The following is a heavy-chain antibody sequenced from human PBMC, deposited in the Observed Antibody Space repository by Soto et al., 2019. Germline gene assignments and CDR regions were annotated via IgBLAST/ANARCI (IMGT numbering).Heavy chain of an antibody. CDR2: LYWDDDK. D-gene: IGHD2-21*02. CDR3: VQSRCGGDCLQIYSSHSYYGLEV. Sequence: SGPTLVNPTQTLTLTCTFSGLSLRTTGVGVGWVRQPPGKALEWLALLYWDDDKRYSPSLKSRLTITKDTSEKQVVLTMTNMDTVDTATYYCVQSRCGGDCLQIYSSHSYYGLEVWGQGT. CDR1: GLSLRTTGVG. J-gene: IGHJ6*02. V-gene: IGHV2-5*02.